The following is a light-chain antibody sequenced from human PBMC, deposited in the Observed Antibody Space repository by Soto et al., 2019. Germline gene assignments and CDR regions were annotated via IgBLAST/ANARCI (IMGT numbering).Light chain of an antibody. Sequence: QSVLTQPPSASGTPGQRVTISCSGSTSNVGSNIVNWYQQLPGTAPKLLIYNNNQRPSGVPARFSGSKSGTSASLAISGLQSEDEADYYCAACDDSLTGVVFGGGTKVTVL. V-gene: IGLV1-44*01. J-gene: IGLJ3*02. CDR2: NNN. CDR1: TSNVGSNI. CDR3: AACDDSLTGVV.